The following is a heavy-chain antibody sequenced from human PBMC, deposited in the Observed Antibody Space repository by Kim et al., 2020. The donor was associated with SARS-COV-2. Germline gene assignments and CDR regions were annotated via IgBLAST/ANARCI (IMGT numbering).Heavy chain of an antibody. D-gene: IGHD6-19*01. V-gene: IGHV4-39*01. CDR2: IYYSGSS. Sequence: SETLSLTCTVSGASISSSGYYWGWIRQPPGKGLEWIGSIYYSGSSYYNPSLKSRVTISVDTSKNQFSLKLYSVTAADTAVYYCARSRGEEVAGTWGYWGQGTLVTVSS. CDR3: ARSRGEEVAGTWGY. J-gene: IGHJ4*02. CDR1: GASISSSGYY.